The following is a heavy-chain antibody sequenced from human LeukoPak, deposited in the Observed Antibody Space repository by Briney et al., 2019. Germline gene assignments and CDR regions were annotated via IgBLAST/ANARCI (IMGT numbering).Heavy chain of an antibody. CDR2: IIPIFGTA. CDR3: ASSLGYCSGGSCYDY. V-gene: IGHV1-69*01. D-gene: IGHD2-15*01. Sequence: ASVKVSCKAPGGTFSSYAISWVRQAPGQGLEWMGGIIPIFGTANYAQKFQGRVTITADESTSTAYMELSSLRSEDTAVYYCASSLGYCSGGSCYDYWGQGTLVTVSS. J-gene: IGHJ4*02. CDR1: GGTFSSYA.